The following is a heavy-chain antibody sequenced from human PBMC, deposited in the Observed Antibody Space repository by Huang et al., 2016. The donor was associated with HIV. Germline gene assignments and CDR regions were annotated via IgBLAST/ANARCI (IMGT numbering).Heavy chain of an antibody. CDR2: RKTDGSEK. D-gene: IGHD1-26*01. J-gene: IGHJ4*02. CDR3: VRLLDHTGDD. Sequence: EVQLVESGGGLVQPGGSLRLSCAASGFTFNSYWMSWVRQAPGTGLEWVAGRKTDGSEKTYVDSVKCRFTIARENAKNSLYLQMNSLRAEATAVYYCVRLLDHTGDDWGQGTLVTVSS. CDR1: GFTFNSYW. V-gene: IGHV3-7*01.